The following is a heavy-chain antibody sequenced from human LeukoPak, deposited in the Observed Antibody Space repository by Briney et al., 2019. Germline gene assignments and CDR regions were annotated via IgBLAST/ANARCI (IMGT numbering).Heavy chain of an antibody. CDR2: IYPGDSDT. D-gene: IGHD3-9*01. Sequence: GESLKISCKGSGYSFTSYWIGWVRQMPGKGLEWMGIIYPGDSDTRYSPSFQGQVTISADKSISTAYLQWSSLKASDTAMYYCARHGADYDILTGYYPGEFDYWGQGTLVTVSS. J-gene: IGHJ4*02. CDR3: ARHGADYDILTGYYPGEFDY. CDR1: GYSFTSYW. V-gene: IGHV5-51*01.